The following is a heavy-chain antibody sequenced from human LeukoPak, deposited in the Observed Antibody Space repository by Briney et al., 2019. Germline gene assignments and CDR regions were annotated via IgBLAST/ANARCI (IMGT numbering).Heavy chain of an antibody. D-gene: IGHD7-27*01. Sequence: SETLALTCAVYGGSFSGYYWSWIRQPPAKGLEGIGEINHSGSTDYNPSLKSRVTISVDTSKNQFSLKLSSVTAADTAVYYCAMNNWGLDYWGQGTLVTVSS. V-gene: IGHV4-34*01. CDR3: AMNNWGLDY. CDR1: GGSFSGYY. J-gene: IGHJ4*02. CDR2: INHSGST.